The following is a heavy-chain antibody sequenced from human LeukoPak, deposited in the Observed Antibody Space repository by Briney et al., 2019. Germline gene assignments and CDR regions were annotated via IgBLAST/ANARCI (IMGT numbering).Heavy chain of an antibody. CDR3: ARMAHGSYY. CDR1: VYTLTHHY. D-gene: IGHD1-26*01. Sequence: ASVKVSCKASVYTLTHHYMHWVRQAPGQGLEWMGWIDPNSGGTKYAQKFQGRVTMTRDTSINTAYMELSSLRSDDTAVFYCARMAHGSYYWGQGTLVTVSS. CDR2: IDPNSGGT. V-gene: IGHV1-2*02. J-gene: IGHJ4*02.